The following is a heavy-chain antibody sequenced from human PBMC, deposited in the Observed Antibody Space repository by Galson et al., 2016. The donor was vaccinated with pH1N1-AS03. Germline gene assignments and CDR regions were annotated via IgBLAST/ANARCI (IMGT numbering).Heavy chain of an antibody. CDR3: ARVSAGLRGYYYAMDV. J-gene: IGHJ6*02. Sequence: SVKVSCKASGYTFTSYYIHWVRQAPGQGREWMGIINPSDGNTNYAQRFQGRVTMTRDMSTSTVYMELSSLRSDDTAVYYCARVSAGLRGYYYAMDVWGQGTTVTVSS. D-gene: IGHD4/OR15-4a*01. CDR2: INPSDGNT. CDR1: GYTFTSYY. V-gene: IGHV1-46*01.